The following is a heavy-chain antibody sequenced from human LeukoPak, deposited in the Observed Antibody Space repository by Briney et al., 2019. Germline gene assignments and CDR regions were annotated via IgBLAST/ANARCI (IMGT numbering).Heavy chain of an antibody. CDR3: ARWGYCSGGSCYLDAFDI. D-gene: IGHD2-15*01. Sequence: GGSLRLSCAASGFTFSSYGMHWVRQAPGKGLEWVAVISYDGSNKYYADSVKGRFTISRDNSKNTLYLQMNSLRAEDTAVYYCARWGYCSGGSCYLDAFDIWGQGTMVTVSS. V-gene: IGHV3-30*03. J-gene: IGHJ3*02. CDR1: GFTFSSYG. CDR2: ISYDGSNK.